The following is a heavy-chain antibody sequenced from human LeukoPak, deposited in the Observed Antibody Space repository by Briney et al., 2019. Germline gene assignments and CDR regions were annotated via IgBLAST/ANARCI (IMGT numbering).Heavy chain of an antibody. CDR3: ARSARDYFDY. J-gene: IGHJ4*02. CDR2: IYSSGST. Sequence: SETLSLTCTVSGGSITSYYWSWFRQPPGKGLEWIGNIYSSGSTNYNPSLKSRVTISVDTSKNQFSLKLSSVTAADTAVYYCARSARDYFDYWGQGTLVTVSS. CDR1: GGSITSYY. V-gene: IGHV4-4*08.